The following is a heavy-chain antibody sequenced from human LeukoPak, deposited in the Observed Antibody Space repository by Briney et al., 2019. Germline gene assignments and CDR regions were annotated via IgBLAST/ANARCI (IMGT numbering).Heavy chain of an antibody. CDR3: TTVRYDSSGYYSYFDY. V-gene: IGHV4-59*01. CDR1: GXSISSYY. Sequence: PSETLSLTCTVSGXSISSYYWSWIRRPPGKGLEWIGYIYYSGSTNYNPSLKSRVTISVDTSKNQYSLKLSSVTAADTAVYYCTTVRYDSSGYYSYFDYWGQGTLVTVSS. CDR2: IYYSGST. D-gene: IGHD3-22*01. J-gene: IGHJ4*02.